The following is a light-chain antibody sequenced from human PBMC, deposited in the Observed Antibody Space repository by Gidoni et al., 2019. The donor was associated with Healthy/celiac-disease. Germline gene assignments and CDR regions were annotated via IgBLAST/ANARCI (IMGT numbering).Light chain of an antibody. Sequence: QPALTKPRSVSGSPGQSVTISCTGTSSDVGGYNYVSWYQQHPGKAPKLMIYDVSKRPSGVPDRFSGSKSGNTASLTISGLQAEDEADYYCCSYAGSYTYVVFGGGTKLTVL. J-gene: IGLJ2*01. V-gene: IGLV2-11*01. CDR2: DVS. CDR3: CSYAGSYTYVV. CDR1: SSDVGGYNY.